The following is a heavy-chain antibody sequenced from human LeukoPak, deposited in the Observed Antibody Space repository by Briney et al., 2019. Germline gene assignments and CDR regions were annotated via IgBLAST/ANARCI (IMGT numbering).Heavy chain of an antibody. J-gene: IGHJ5*02. CDR1: GYSFTSYW. CDR2: IYTGDSDT. Sequence: GESLQISCQGSGYSFTSYWIGWVRPMHGKGLEWMGIIYTGDSDTRYSPSFQGQVTISADKSISTAYLQWSSLKASDTAMYYCARRGQTGVDPWGQGTLVTVSS. D-gene: IGHD1-1*01. V-gene: IGHV5-51*01. CDR3: ARRGQTGVDP.